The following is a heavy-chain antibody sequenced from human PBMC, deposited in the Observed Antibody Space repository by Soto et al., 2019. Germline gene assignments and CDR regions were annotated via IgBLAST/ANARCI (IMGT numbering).Heavy chain of an antibody. CDR2: INSDGSSI. Sequence: EVQLVESGGGLVQPGGSVRLSCAASKFTITSYWMHWVRQAPGKGLVWVSRINSDGSSISYADAVKGRFTISRDNAKNTRYLQMNSLRVEDRAVYYCAREVSHGYVLRGMDVWGQGTTVTVFS. CDR3: AREVSHGYVLRGMDV. J-gene: IGHJ6*02. D-gene: IGHD5-18*01. CDR1: KFTITSYW. V-gene: IGHV3-74*01.